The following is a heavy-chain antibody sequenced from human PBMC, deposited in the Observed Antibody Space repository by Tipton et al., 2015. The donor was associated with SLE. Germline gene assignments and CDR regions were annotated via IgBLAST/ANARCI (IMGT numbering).Heavy chain of an antibody. CDR1: GFTFSNYG. J-gene: IGHJ6*03. CDR3: ARVGDDLFSYHYMDV. CDR2: IWFDGSTK. V-gene: IGHV3-33*01. D-gene: IGHD2-21*01. Sequence: SLRLSCAASGFTFSNYGMHWVRQAPGKGLEWVAVIWFDGSTKYYADSVRGRFTISRDNSKNTLYLQMNSLRVEDTAVYYCARVGDDLFSYHYMDVWGKGATVTVSS.